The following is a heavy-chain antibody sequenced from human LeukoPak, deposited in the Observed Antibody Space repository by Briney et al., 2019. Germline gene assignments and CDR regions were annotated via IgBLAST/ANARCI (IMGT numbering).Heavy chain of an antibody. V-gene: IGHV3-30*02. CDR2: IRYDGNNK. CDR3: ARGGYRYYYDSSAQYGADY. J-gene: IGHJ4*02. Sequence: GGSLRLSCAASGFTFSDYSMHWVRQAPGKGLNWVAFIRYDGNNKYYADSVKDRFTISRDNAKNSLYLQMNSLRAEDTAVYYCARGGYRYYYDSSAQYGADYWGQGTLVTVSS. CDR1: GFTFSDYS. D-gene: IGHD3-22*01.